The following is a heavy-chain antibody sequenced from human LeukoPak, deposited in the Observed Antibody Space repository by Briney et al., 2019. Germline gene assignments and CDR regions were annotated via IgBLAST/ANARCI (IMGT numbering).Heavy chain of an antibody. Sequence: GGSLRLSCVASGFTFSNYDMHWVRQAPGKGLEWVASMRNDGSQIYHADSVKGRFTISRDNSKNTLYLQMNSLRVEDTAIYYCARGPGYSSSWGQGTLVTVSS. D-gene: IGHD6-13*01. CDR3: ARGPGYSSS. V-gene: IGHV3-30*02. J-gene: IGHJ4*02. CDR1: GFTFSNYD. CDR2: MRNDGSQI.